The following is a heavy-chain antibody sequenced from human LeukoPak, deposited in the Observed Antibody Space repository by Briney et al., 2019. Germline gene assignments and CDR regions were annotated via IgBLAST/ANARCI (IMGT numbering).Heavy chain of an antibody. CDR1: GGSISSSSYY. CDR2: IYYSGRT. D-gene: IGHD1-1*01. CDR3: ARQPRNWNDFLDY. Sequence: PSETLSLTCTVSGGSISSSSYYWGWIRQPPGKGLEWIGSIYYSGRTYYNPSPKSRVTISVDTSKNQLSLKLSSVTAADTAVYYCARQPRNWNDFLDYWGQGTLVTVSS. J-gene: IGHJ4*02. V-gene: IGHV4-39*01.